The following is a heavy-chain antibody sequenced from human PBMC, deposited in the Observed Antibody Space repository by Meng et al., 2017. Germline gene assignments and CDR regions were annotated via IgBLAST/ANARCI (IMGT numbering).Heavy chain of an antibody. CDR3: ARSLGDRAFDI. Sequence: GESLKISCAASGFTFSSYSMNWVRQAPGKGLEWVANIKQDGSEKYYVDSVKGRFTISRDNAKNSLYLQMNSLRAEDTAVYYCARSLGDRAFDIWGQGAMVTVSS. D-gene: IGHD2-21*01. CDR1: GFTFSSYS. V-gene: IGHV3-7*01. J-gene: IGHJ3*02. CDR2: IKQDGSEK.